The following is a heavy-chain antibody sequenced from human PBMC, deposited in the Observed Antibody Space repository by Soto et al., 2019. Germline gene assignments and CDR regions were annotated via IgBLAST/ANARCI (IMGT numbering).Heavy chain of an antibody. CDR2: IYYSGST. CDR1: GGSISSGGYY. V-gene: IGHV4-31*03. J-gene: IGHJ6*02. Sequence: QVQLQESGPGLVKPSQTLSLTCTVSGGSISSGGYYWSWIRQHPGKGLEWIGYIYYSGSTYSIPSLKSRVTISVDTSMNHVSPEMSSVAAAATAVYYCARDSAVTTSVGMDVWGQGTTVTVSS. CDR3: ARDSAVTTSVGMDV. D-gene: IGHD4-17*01.